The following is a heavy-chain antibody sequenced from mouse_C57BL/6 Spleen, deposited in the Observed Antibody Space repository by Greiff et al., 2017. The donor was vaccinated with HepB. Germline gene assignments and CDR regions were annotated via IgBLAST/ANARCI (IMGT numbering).Heavy chain of an antibody. D-gene: IGHD6-1*01. V-gene: IGHV5-17*01. CDR2: ISSGSSTN. J-gene: IGHJ4*01. CDR3: ARAATDAMDY. Sequence: EVKLMESGGGLVKPGGSLKLSCAASGFTFSDYGMHWVRQAPEKGLEWVAYISSGSSTNYYADTVKGRFTISRDNAKNTLFLQMTSLRSEDTAMYYCARAATDAMDYWGQGTSVTVSS. CDR1: GFTFSDYG.